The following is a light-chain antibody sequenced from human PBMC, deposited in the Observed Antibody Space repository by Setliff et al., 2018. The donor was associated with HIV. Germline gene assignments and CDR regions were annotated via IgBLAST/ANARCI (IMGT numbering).Light chain of an antibody. CDR2: EVS. CDR1: STDARTYNY. J-gene: IGLJ2*01. CDR3: SSYTGTNTVV. Sequence: QSALTQPASVSGSLGQSITISCSGSSTDARTYNYVSWYQKHPGKAPKLIIYEVSRRPPGVSNRFSGSKSGDTASLTVSGLQAEDETYYFCSSYTGTNTVVFGGGTKATVL. V-gene: IGLV2-14*01.